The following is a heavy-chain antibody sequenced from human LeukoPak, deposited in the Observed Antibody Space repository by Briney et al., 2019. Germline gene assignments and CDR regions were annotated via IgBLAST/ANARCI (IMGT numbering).Heavy chain of an antibody. CDR2: FYYTGST. D-gene: IGHD6-19*01. CDR1: GGSISSYY. J-gene: IGHJ4*02. V-gene: IGHV4-59*01. CDR3: ARAFSSGWYPYSIGGLWFDY. Sequence: SETLSLTCTVSGGSISSYYWSWIRQPPGKGLEWIGYFYYTGSTNYNPSLKSRVTISVDTSKNQFSLKLSSVTAADTAVYYCARAFSSGWYPYSIGGLWFDYWGQGTLVTVSS.